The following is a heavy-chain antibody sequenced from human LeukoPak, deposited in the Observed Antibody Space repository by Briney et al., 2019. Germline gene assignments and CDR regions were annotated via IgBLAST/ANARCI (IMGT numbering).Heavy chain of an antibody. D-gene: IGHD3-10*01. CDR2: IKQDGSEK. J-gene: IGHJ4*02. CDR1: GFTFSSYW. V-gene: IGHV3-7*03. Sequence: GGSLRLSCSASGFTFSSYWMSWVRQAPGKGLEWVANIKQDGSEKYYVDSVKGRFTISRDNAKNSLYLQMNSLRAEDTALYYCVKDVSTVFRGVCDYWGQGTLVTVSS. CDR3: VKDVSTVFRGVCDY.